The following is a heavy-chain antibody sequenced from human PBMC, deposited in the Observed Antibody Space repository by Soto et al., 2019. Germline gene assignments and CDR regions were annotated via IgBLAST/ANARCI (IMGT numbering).Heavy chain of an antibody. V-gene: IGHV4-61*01. J-gene: IGHJ4*02. D-gene: IGHD6-19*01. Sequence: SETLSLTCSFSCASVISGSFYWSWIRQPPGKGLEWIGFIYNNETFNYNPSLKSRVTLSVDTSKHQFSLKLSSVTAADTAVYYCARVPLRYSSSHNFDSWGQGALVTVSS. CDR2: IYNNETF. CDR3: ARVPLRYSSSHNFDS. CDR1: CASVISGSFY.